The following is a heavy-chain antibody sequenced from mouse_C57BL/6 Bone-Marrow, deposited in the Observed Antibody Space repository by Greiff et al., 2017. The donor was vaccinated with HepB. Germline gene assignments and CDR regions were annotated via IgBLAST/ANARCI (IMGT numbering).Heavy chain of an antibody. CDR3: ARGVSYYSNPYYFDY. V-gene: IGHV1-82*01. CDR1: GYAFSSSW. J-gene: IGHJ2*01. D-gene: IGHD2-5*01. CDR2: IYPGDGDT. Sequence: QVQLQQSGPELVKPGASVKISCKASGYAFSSSWMNWVKQRPGKGLEWIGRIYPGDGDTNYNGKFKGKATLTADKSSSTAYMQLSSLTSEDSAVYFCARGVSYYSNPYYFDYWGQGTTLTVSS.